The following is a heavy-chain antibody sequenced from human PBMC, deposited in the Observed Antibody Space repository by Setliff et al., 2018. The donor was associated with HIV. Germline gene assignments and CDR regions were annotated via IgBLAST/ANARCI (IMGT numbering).Heavy chain of an antibody. V-gene: IGHV3-11*05. CDR2: IRGDSTSI. CDR3: TRDPRLVDF. D-gene: IGHD2-8*02. CDR1: GGSISSTNYF. Sequence: LSLTCTVSGGSISSTNYFWGWIRQPPGKGLEWISYIRGDSTSINYADSVKGRFTISRDNAKNALYLQMNSLRAEDTAVYYCTRDPRLVDFWGQGTMVTVSS. J-gene: IGHJ3*01.